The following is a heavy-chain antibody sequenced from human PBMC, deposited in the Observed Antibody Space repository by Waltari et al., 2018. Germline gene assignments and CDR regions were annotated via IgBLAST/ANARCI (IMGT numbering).Heavy chain of an antibody. J-gene: IGHJ4*02. Sequence: QVQLQESGPGLVKPSETLSLTCAVSGYSISSGYYWGWIRQPPGKGLEWIGSIYHSGSTYYNPSLKSRVTISVDTSKNQFSLKLSSVTAADTAMYYCARCYDSSGWPYYWGQGTLVTVSS. CDR2: IYHSGST. CDR3: ARCYDSSGWPYY. V-gene: IGHV4-38-2*01. D-gene: IGHD3-22*01. CDR1: GYSISSGYY.